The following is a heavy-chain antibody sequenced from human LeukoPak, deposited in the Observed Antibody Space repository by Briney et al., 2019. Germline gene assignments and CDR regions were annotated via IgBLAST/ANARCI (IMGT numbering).Heavy chain of an antibody. J-gene: IGHJ6*02. V-gene: IGHV5-51*01. D-gene: IGHD6-13*01. CDR2: IYPGDSDT. CDR1: GYSFTSYW. CDR3: ATDFPTKNEAAPGTNYYYYGMDV. Sequence: GESLKISCKGSGYSFTSYWIGWVRQMPGKGLEWMGMIYPGDSDTRYSPSFQGHVNISAHKSLSTAYLHWTSMKASDTAMYYSATDFPTKNEAAPGTNYYYYGMDVWGQGTTVTVSS.